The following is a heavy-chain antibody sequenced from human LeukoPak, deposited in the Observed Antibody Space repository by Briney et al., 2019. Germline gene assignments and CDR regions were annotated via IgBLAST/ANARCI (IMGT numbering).Heavy chain of an antibody. J-gene: IGHJ3*02. Sequence: PSETLSLTCAVYGGSFSGYYWSWIRQPPGKGLEWIGEINHSGSTNYNPSLKSRVTISVDTSKNQFSLKLSSVTAADTAVYYCAGTYYYDSSGYGPDAFDIWGQGTMVTVSS. CDR3: AGTYYYDSSGYGPDAFDI. V-gene: IGHV4-34*01. CDR1: GGSFSGYY. D-gene: IGHD3-22*01. CDR2: INHSGST.